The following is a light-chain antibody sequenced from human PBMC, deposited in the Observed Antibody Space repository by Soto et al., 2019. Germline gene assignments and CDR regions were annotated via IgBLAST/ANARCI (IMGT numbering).Light chain of an antibody. CDR1: SSDVGGYNY. CDR3: SSYTSSSTGV. V-gene: IGLV2-14*01. J-gene: IGLJ3*02. CDR2: EVS. Sequence: QSVLTQPASVSGSPGQSITISCTGTSSDVGGYNYVSWYQQHPSKAPKLMIYEVSNRPSGVSNRFSGSKSGNTASLTISGLQAEDEADYYCSSYTSSSTGVFGGGTQLTVL.